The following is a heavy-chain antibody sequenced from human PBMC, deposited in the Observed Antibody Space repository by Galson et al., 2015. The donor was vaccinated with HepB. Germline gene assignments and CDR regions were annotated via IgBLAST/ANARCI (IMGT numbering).Heavy chain of an antibody. D-gene: IGHD3-16*02. CDR2: IRSKAYGGTT. Sequence: SLRLSCAASGFTFGDYAMSWFRQAPGKGLEWVGFIRSKAYGGTTEYAASVKGRFTISRDDSKSIAYLQMNSLKTEDTAVYCCTRDFRQVRITFGGVIARSSYFDYWGQGTLVTVSS. J-gene: IGHJ4*02. CDR3: TRDFRQVRITFGGVIARSSYFDY. CDR1: GFTFGDYA. V-gene: IGHV3-49*03.